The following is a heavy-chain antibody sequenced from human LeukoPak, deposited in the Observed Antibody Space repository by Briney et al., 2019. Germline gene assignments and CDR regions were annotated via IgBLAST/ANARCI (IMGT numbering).Heavy chain of an antibody. D-gene: IGHD6-13*01. J-gene: IGHJ4*02. CDR1: GFTFSTYA. CDR3: AKDAIAAPNGYYFDY. Sequence: GGSLRLSCAASGFTFSTYAMTWLRQAPGKGLEWVSALSASGNNINYAGSVKGRFTTSRDNSKNTLYLQMNSLRAEDTAVYYCAKDAIAAPNGYYFDYWGQGTLVTVSS. CDR2: LSASGNNI. V-gene: IGHV3-23*01.